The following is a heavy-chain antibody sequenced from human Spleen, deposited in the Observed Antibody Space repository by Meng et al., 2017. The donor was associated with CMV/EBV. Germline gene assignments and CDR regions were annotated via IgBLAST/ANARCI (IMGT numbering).Heavy chain of an antibody. CDR2: ISGYNGNT. CDR1: GFPFISYG. CDR3: ARDNNWGPDY. Sequence: ASVKVSCKASGFPFISYGISWVRQAPGQGLEWMGWISGYNGNTNYAQKFQGRVTMTTDTSTSTAYMELRSLRSDDTAVYYCARDNNWGPDYWGQGTLVTVSS. V-gene: IGHV1-18*01. J-gene: IGHJ4*02. D-gene: IGHD7-27*01.